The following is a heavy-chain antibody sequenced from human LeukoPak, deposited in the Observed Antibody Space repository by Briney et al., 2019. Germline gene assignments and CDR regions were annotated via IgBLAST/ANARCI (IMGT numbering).Heavy chain of an antibody. V-gene: IGHV4-4*07. CDR3: ARTTEGGYTYDYFYYYYMDV. D-gene: IGHD5-18*01. J-gene: IGHJ6*03. Sequence: SETLSLTCPVSGGSISSYYWSWIRQPAGKGLEWIGRIYISGSTNYNPSLKSRVTMSVDTSKNQFSLKLSSVTAADTAVYYCARTTEGGYTYDYFYYYYMDVWGKGTTVTISS. CDR1: GGSISSYY. CDR2: IYISGST.